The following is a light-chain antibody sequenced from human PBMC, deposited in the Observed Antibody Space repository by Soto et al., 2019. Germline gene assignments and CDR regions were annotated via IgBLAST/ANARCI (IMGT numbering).Light chain of an antibody. V-gene: IGLV2-14*01. CDR2: DVS. Sequence: QSALTQPASVSGSPGQSITISCTGTSSDVGGSKYVSWYQQPPDKAPRIIIYDVSDRPSGVSYRFSGSKSGNTASLTISGLQAEDEADYYCGSYTIFNTMVFGGGTQLTVL. J-gene: IGLJ7*01. CDR3: GSYTIFNTMV. CDR1: SSDVGGSKY.